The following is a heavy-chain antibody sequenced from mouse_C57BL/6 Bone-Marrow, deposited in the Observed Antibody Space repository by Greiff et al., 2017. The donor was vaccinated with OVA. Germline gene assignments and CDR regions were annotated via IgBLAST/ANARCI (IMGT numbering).Heavy chain of an antibody. CDR1: GFTFSSYA. CDR2: ISDGGSYT. Sequence: EVMLVESGGGLVKPGGSLKLSCAASGFTFSSYAMSWVRQTPEKRLEWVATISDGGSYTYYPDNVKGRINISRDNAKNKLYLHMIHLQSWDTSLYSCARDPSWYFDVWGTGTTVPVSS. V-gene: IGHV5-4*01. J-gene: IGHJ1*03. CDR3: ARDPSWYFDV.